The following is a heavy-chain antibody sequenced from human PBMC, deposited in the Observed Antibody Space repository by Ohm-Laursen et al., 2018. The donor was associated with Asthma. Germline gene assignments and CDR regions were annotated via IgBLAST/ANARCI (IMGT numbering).Heavy chain of an antibody. V-gene: IGHV1-69*13. CDR3: ARDREYYGSGSHPDYYGMDV. CDR1: GGTFSSYA. D-gene: IGHD3-10*01. CDR2: IIPIFGTA. J-gene: IGHJ6*02. Sequence: SVKVSCKASGGTFSSYAISWVRQAPGQGLEWMGGIIPIFGTANYAQKFQGRVTITADESTSTAYMELSSLRSEDTAVYYCARDREYYGSGSHPDYYGMDVWGQGTTVTFSS.